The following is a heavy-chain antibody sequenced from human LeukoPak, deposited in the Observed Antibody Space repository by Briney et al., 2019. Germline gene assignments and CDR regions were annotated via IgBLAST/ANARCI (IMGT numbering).Heavy chain of an antibody. J-gene: IGHJ2*01. CDR2: ISYDGSNK. CDR3: AREEYSSGYRANWYFDL. V-gene: IGHV3-30-3*01. D-gene: IGHD6-19*01. CDR1: GFTFSSYA. Sequence: PGGSLRLSCAASGFTFSSYAMHWVRQAPGKGLEWVAVISYDGSNKYYADSVKGRFTISRDNSKNTLYLQMNSLRAEDTAVYYCAREEYSSGYRANWYFDLWGRGTLVTVSS.